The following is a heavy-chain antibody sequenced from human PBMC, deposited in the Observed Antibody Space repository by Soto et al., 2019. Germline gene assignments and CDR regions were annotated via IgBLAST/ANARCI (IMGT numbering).Heavy chain of an antibody. CDR3: LIAVAGSFAPDY. D-gene: IGHD6-19*01. J-gene: IGHJ4*02. CDR2: ISSSSTYI. CDR1: GFTFSTYS. V-gene: IGHV3-21*01. Sequence: PGGSLRLSCAASGFTFSTYSMNWVRQAPGKGLEWVSYISSSSTYIYYADSVKARFTISRDNAKNSLYLQMNSLRAEDTAVYYCLIAVAGSFAPDYWGQGTLVTAPQ.